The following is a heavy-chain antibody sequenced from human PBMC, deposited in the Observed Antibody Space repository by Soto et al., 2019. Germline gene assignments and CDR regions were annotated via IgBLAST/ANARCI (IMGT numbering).Heavy chain of an antibody. D-gene: IGHD3-22*01. CDR3: TKDQGDPMIVVVDAFDI. CDR2: ISYDGSNK. Sequence: QVQLVESGGGVVQPGRSLRLSCAASGFTFSSYGMHWVRQAPGKGLEWVAVISYDGSNKYYADSVKGRFTISRDNSKNTLYLQMNSLRAEDTAVYYCTKDQGDPMIVVVDAFDIWGQGTMVTVSS. CDR1: GFTFSSYG. J-gene: IGHJ3*02. V-gene: IGHV3-30*18.